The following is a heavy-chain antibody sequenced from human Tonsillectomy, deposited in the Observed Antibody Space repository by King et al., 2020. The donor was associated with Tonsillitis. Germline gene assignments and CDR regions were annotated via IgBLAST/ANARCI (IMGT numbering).Heavy chain of an antibody. CDR3: TKSGDSSSSFDY. CDR2: LSSSGSCI. V-gene: IGHV3-21*01. D-gene: IGHD6-6*01. CDR1: GFTFSSYS. Sequence: VQLVESGGGLGKPGGSLRLSCAAPGFTFSSYSMNWGPQAPGEGRQGVSSLSSSGSCIYYADSVKGRFTIPRDNAKKSLYLQMNSLRAEDTAVYYCTKSGDSSSSFDYWGQGTLVTVSS. J-gene: IGHJ4*02.